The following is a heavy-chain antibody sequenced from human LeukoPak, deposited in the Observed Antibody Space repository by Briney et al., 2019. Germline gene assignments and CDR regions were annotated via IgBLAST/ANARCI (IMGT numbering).Heavy chain of an antibody. V-gene: IGHV3-66*01. D-gene: IGHD3-10*01. CDR2: IYGADST. J-gene: IGHJ6*02. CDR3: ARSGFGVLYYYGMDV. Sequence: GGSLRLSCAASGFTVSSNYMSWVRQATGKGLECVSIIYGADSTYYADSVKGRFTISRDNSKNTLYLQMNSLRAEDTAVYYCARSGFGVLYYYGMDVWGQGTTVTVSS. CDR1: GFTVSSNY.